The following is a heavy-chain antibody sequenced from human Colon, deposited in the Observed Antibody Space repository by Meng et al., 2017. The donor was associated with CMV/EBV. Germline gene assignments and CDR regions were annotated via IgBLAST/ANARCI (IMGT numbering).Heavy chain of an antibody. V-gene: IGHV1-2*06. CDR3: ARTWGGAVAGFNWFDP. CDR2: ISPFSGDK. CDR1: GDNFIGYY. Sequence: SGDNFIGYYWHWVRQPAAQGREWMVRISPFSGDKNYSEKFQGRVTMTRDTCISTAHMELSRLTSDDTAVYYCARTWGGAVAGFNWFDPWGQGTLVTVSS. J-gene: IGHJ5*02. D-gene: IGHD6-19*01.